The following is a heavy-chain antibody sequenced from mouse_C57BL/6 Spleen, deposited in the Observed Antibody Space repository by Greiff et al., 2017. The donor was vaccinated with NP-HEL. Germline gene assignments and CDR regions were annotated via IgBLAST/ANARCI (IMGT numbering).Heavy chain of an antibody. CDR3: ASDSSGYGNAMDY. CDR2: IYPGSGST. D-gene: IGHD3-2*02. Sequence: VQLQQPGAELVKPGASVKMSCKASGYTFTSYWITWVKQRPGQGLEWIGDIYPGSGSTNYNEKFKSKATLTVDTSSSTAYMQLSSLTSEDSAVYYCASDSSGYGNAMDYWGQGTSVTVSS. J-gene: IGHJ4*01. CDR1: GYTFTSYW. V-gene: IGHV1-55*01.